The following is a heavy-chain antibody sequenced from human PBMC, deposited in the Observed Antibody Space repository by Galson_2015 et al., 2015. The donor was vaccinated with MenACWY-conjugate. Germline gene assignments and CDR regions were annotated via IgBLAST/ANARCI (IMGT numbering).Heavy chain of an antibody. V-gene: IGHV7-4-1*02. Sequence: VKVSCKASGYTFNNYGMNWVRQAPGQGLEWMGWINTNTGNPTYAQGFTGRFVFSLDTSVSTAYLQISSLKAEDTAVYYCARDVGATTFDYWGQGTLVTVSS. D-gene: IGHD1-26*01. CDR2: INTNTGNP. CDR1: GYTFNNYG. CDR3: ARDVGATTFDY. J-gene: IGHJ4*02.